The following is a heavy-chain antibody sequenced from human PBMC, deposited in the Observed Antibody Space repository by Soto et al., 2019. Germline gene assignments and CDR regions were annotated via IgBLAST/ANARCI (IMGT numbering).Heavy chain of an antibody. CDR3: ARSRLTLYYYDSSGGPLDP. Sequence: EVQLLESGGGLVQPGESLRLSCAASGFSFAAYAISWVRQAPGKGLEWVSALSGSGGSTYYTHSVKGRFTISRDNSKNMVYLQMNSLRAEDTAVYYCARSRLTLYYYDSSGGPLDPWGQGTLVTVSS. CDR2: LSGSGGST. CDR1: GFSFAAYA. D-gene: IGHD3-22*01. J-gene: IGHJ5*02. V-gene: IGHV3-23*01.